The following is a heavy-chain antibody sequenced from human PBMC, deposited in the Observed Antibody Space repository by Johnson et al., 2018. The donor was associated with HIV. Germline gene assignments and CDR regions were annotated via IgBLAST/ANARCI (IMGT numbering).Heavy chain of an antibody. D-gene: IGHD3-22*01. CDR1: GFTFSSYA. CDR2: ISYDGSNK. J-gene: IGHJ3*01. V-gene: IGHV3-30-3*01. Sequence: VQLVESGGGVVQPGRSLRLSCAASGFTFSSYAMHWVRQAPGKGLEWVAVISYDGSNKYYADSVKGRFTISGDNAKNSLYLQMNSLRAEDTAVYYCTTKIPHYYDSSGYYYNVFDLWGQGTMVTVSS. CDR3: TTKIPHYYDSSGYYYNVFDL.